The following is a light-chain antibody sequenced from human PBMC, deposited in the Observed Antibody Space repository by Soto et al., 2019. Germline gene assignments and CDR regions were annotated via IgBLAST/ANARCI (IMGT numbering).Light chain of an antibody. CDR1: QSISSW. Sequence: DIQMTQSPSTLSASVGDRVTITCRASQSISSWLAWYQQKPGEAPKLLIYDASSLESGVPSRFSGSGSGTEFTLTISGLQPDDFATYYCQQYNSYRWTFGQGTKVDIK. CDR3: QQYNSYRWT. J-gene: IGKJ1*01. V-gene: IGKV1-5*01. CDR2: DAS.